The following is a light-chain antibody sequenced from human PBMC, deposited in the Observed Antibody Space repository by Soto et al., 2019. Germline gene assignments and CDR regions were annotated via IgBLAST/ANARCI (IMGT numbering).Light chain of an antibody. Sequence: QSVLTQPPSVSAAPREKVTISCSGRTSNIVNNFVSWYRQFPGTAPQLLIHDNNKRPSGIPERFSGSKGGSSATLGITGLQTGDEALYYCGTWDYSLTAFVFGGGTKLTVL. CDR1: TSNIVNNF. V-gene: IGLV1-51*01. CDR3: GTWDYSLTAFV. J-gene: IGLJ2*01. CDR2: DNN.